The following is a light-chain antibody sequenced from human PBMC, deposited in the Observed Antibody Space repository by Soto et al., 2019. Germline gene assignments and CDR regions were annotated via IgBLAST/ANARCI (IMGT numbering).Light chain of an antibody. CDR1: STNIGAGYA. CDR2: GNT. V-gene: IGLV1-40*01. Sequence: QAVVTQAPSVSGAPGQRVTVSCTGSSTNIGAGYAVHWYQQLPGTAPKLLIYGNTIRPSGVPDRFSGSRSGTSASLAITGLQAEDEADYYCQSYDSSNHVVFGGGTQLTVL. J-gene: IGLJ7*01. CDR3: QSYDSSNHVV.